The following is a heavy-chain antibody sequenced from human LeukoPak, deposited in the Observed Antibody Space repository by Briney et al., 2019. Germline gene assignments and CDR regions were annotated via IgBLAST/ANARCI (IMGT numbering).Heavy chain of an antibody. J-gene: IGHJ5*02. V-gene: IGHV3-21*01. CDR3: ARDGTQQWLATLYNWSDP. CDR1: GFTFSSYS. CDR2: ISSSSSYI. Sequence: GGSLRLSCAASGFTFSSYSMNWVRQAPGKGLEWVSSISSSSSYIYYADSVKGRFTITRDNAKNSLYLQMNSLRAEDTAVYYCARDGTQQWLATLYNWSDPWGQGTLVTVSS. D-gene: IGHD6-19*01.